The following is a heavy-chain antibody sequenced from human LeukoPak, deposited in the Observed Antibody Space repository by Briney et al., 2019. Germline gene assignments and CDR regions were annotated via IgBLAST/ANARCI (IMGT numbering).Heavy chain of an antibody. Sequence: ASVKVSCKASGNTFTGYYMHWVRQAPGQGFEWMGWINPNSGGTNYAQKFQGRVTMTRDTSISTAYMELSRLRSDDTAVYYCARTPIRGSGALSCMDVWGKGTTVTISS. CDR3: ARTPIRGSGALSCMDV. V-gene: IGHV1-2*02. CDR1: GNTFTGYY. CDR2: INPNSGGT. J-gene: IGHJ6*03. D-gene: IGHD3-10*01.